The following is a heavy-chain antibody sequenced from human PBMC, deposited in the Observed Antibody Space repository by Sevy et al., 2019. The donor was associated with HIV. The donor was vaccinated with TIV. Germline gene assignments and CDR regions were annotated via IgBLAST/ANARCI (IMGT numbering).Heavy chain of an antibody. CDR3: AKDLKYYDFWSGYFPPYYGMDV. Sequence: GGSLRLSCAASGFTFSSYAMSWVRQAPGKGLEWVSAISGSGGSTYYADSVKGRFTISRDNSKNTQYLQMNSLRPEDTAVYYYAKDLKYYDFWSGYFPPYYGMDVWGQGTTVTVSS. CDR2: ISGSGGST. J-gene: IGHJ6*02. V-gene: IGHV3-23*01. CDR1: GFTFSSYA. D-gene: IGHD3-3*01.